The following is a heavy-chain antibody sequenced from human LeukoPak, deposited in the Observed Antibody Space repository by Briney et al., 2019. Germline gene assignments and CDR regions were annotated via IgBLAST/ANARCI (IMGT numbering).Heavy chain of an antibody. CDR3: ARISDYGDYFDY. V-gene: IGHV1-18*01. J-gene: IGHJ4*02. Sequence: ASVKVSCKASGYTFTSYGISWVRQAPGQGLERMGWISAYNGNTNYAQKLQGRVTMTTDTSTSTAYMELRSLRSDDTAVYYCARISDYGDYFDYWGQGTLVTVSS. D-gene: IGHD4-17*01. CDR2: ISAYNGNT. CDR1: GYTFTSYG.